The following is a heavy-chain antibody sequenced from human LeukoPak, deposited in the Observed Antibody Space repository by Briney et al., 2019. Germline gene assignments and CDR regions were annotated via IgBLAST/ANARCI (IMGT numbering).Heavy chain of an antibody. Sequence: PGGSLRLSCAPSGFTFSTYGMHWVRQAPGKGLEWVAAIWYDGSNEKYADSVKGRFTISRDNSMNTLYLQMNSLRAGDTAVYYCARDPAGSGTFSLIDYWGQGTLVTVSS. J-gene: IGHJ4*02. CDR1: GFTFSTYG. CDR3: ARDPAGSGTFSLIDY. CDR2: IWYDGSNE. D-gene: IGHD3-10*01. V-gene: IGHV3-33*01.